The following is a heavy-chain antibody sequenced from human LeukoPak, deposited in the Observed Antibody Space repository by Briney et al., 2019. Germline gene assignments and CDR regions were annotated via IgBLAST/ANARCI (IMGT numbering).Heavy chain of an antibody. CDR2: IYYSGST. CDR1: GGSISSGDYY. Sequence: PSETLSLTCTVSGGSISSGDYYWSWIRQHPGKGLEWIGYIYYSGSTYYNPSLKSRVTISVDTSKNQFSLKLSSVTAADTAVYYCARDGGVAAAGMYAHSDYYDGMDVWGQGTTVTVSS. CDR3: ARDGGVAAAGMYAHSDYYDGMDV. J-gene: IGHJ6*02. D-gene: IGHD6-13*01. V-gene: IGHV4-31*03.